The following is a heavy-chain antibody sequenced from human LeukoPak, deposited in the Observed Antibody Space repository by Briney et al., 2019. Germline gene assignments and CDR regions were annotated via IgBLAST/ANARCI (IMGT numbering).Heavy chain of an antibody. D-gene: IGHD3-22*01. CDR1: GFTFSSYW. CDR2: IKQDGSEK. J-gene: IGHJ1*01. V-gene: IGHV3-7*01. CDR3: ARAPSEIGGYYPEYFRH. Sequence: GGSLRLSCAASGFTFSSYWMSWVRQAPGKGLEWVANIKQDGSEKYYVDSVKGRFTISRDNAKNSLYLQMNSLRAEDTGVYYCARAPSEIGGYYPEYFRHWGQGTLVTVSS.